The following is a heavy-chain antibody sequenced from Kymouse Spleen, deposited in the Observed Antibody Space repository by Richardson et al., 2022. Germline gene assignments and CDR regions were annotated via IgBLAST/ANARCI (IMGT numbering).Heavy chain of an antibody. CDR2: IKSKTDGGTT. CDR3: TIIVGATPFDY. Sequence: EVQLVESGGGLVKPGGSLRLSCAASGFTFSNAWMSWVRQAPGKGLEWVGRIKSKTDGGTTDYAAPVKGRFTISRDDSKNTLYLQMNSLKTEDTAVYYCTIIVGATPFDYWGQGTLVTVSS. V-gene: IGHV3-15*01. J-gene: IGHJ4*02. D-gene: IGHD1-26*01. CDR1: GFTFSNAW.